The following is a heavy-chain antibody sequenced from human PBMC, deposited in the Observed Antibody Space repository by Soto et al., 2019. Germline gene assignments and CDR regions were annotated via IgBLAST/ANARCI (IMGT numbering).Heavy chain of an antibody. CDR2: ISAYNGNA. V-gene: IGHV1-18*01. D-gene: IGHD6-19*01. CDR1: GYTFTTYG. Sequence: QVQLVQSGAEVKKPGASVKVSCKASGYTFTTYGISWVRQAPGQGLEWMGWISAYNGNAKYAQKFQDRVTMTADTAASTVYMELRSLRSDDSAVFYCARDRSGWYDFWGQGTLVTVSA. J-gene: IGHJ4*02. CDR3: ARDRSGWYDF.